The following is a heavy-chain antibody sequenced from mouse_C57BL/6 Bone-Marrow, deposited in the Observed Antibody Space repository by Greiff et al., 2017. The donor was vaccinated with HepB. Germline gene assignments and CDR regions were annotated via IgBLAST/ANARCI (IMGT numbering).Heavy chain of an antibody. Sequence: EVNVVESGGGLVQPGGSLSLSCAASGFTFTDYYMSWVRQPPGKALEWLGFIRNKANGYTTEYSASVKGRFTISRDNSQSILYLQMNALRAEDSATYYCARFITTAPFDYWGQGTTLTVSS. CDR2: IRNKANGYTT. CDR1: GFTFTDYY. J-gene: IGHJ2*01. CDR3: ARFITTAPFDY. D-gene: IGHD1-2*01. V-gene: IGHV7-3*01.